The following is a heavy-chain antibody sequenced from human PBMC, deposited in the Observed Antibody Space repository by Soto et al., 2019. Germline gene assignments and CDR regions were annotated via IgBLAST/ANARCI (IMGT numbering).Heavy chain of an antibody. J-gene: IGHJ5*02. Sequence: QVQLVQSGAEVKMPGGSVKVSSKATGYTFASYGISWVRQAPGEGLEWMGWISGYNGNTNYAQKLQGRVTMTTDTSTSTAYMELRSLRSDDTAVYYCARESSVAALDPWGQGTLVTVSS. CDR1: GYTFASYG. V-gene: IGHV1-18*01. CDR3: ARESSVAALDP. D-gene: IGHD6-19*01. CDR2: ISGYNGNT.